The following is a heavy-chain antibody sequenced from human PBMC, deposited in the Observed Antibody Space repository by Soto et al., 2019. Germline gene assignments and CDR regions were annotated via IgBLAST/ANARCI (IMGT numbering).Heavy chain of an antibody. CDR1: GFSFSDYS. CDR2: IRLTNSTR. V-gene: IGHV3-48*02. Sequence: VWSLRLACVGSGFSFSDYSISWVRQAPGKGLGWLSYIRLTNSTRYYSASVKGRFNIYRDNAKNSLNLQMNSLRDEDTAVYYCARDRRAKDQNYGFFYYYGMDVWGQGTTVTVSS. J-gene: IGHJ6*02. D-gene: IGHD3-16*01. CDR3: ARDRRAKDQNYGFFYYYGMDV.